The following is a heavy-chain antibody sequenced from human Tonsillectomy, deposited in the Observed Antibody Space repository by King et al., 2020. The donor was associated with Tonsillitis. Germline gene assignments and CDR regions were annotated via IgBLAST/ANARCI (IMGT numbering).Heavy chain of an antibody. J-gene: IGHJ4*02. Sequence: VQLVESGGGVVQPGRSLRLSCAASGFTFRTYAMHWVRQAPGKGLEWVAVISYDGSNKFYADSVKGRFIISRDNSKNTLYLQMNSLRAEDTAVYYCARSYYDSWGYLSYWGQGTLVTVSS. CDR2: ISYDGSNK. V-gene: IGHV3-30*04. CDR1: GFTFRTYA. D-gene: IGHD3-22*01. CDR3: ARSYYDSWGYLSY.